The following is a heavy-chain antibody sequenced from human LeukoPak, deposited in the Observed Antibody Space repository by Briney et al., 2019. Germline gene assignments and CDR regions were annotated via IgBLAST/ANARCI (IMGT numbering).Heavy chain of an antibody. J-gene: IGHJ1*01. Sequence: GASVKVSCKASGYTFTSYDINWVRQATGQGLEWMGWMNPNSGNTGYAQKFQGRVTMTRNTSISTAYMELSSLRSEDTAVYYCARGRSSGWYRDFQHWGQGPLVTVSS. CDR1: GYTFTSYD. CDR2: MNPNSGNT. D-gene: IGHD6-19*01. CDR3: ARGRSSGWYRDFQH. V-gene: IGHV1-8*01.